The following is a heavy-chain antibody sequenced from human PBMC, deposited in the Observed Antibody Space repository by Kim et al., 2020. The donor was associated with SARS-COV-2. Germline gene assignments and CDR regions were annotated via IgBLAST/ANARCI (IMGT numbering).Heavy chain of an antibody. CDR2: TYYRSKWYN. D-gene: IGHD3-16*02. Sequence: SQTLSLTCAISGDSVSSNSASWNWIRQSPSRGLEWLGRTYYRSKWYNDYAVSVRSRIVINPDTSKNQFSLQLNSVTPEDTAVYYCARDRYTSLWNNWFDPWGQGTLVTVSS. V-gene: IGHV6-1*01. CDR1: GDSVSSNSAS. J-gene: IGHJ5*02. CDR3: ARDRYTSLWNNWFDP.